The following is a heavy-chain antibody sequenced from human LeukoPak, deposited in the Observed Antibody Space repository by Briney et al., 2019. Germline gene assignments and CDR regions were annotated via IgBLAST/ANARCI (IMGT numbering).Heavy chain of an antibody. D-gene: IGHD2-15*01. V-gene: IGHV3-23*01. J-gene: IGHJ4*02. CDR2: ISGSGGST. CDR1: GFTFSSYA. Sequence: GGSLRLSCAASGFTFSSYAMSWVRQAPGKGLEWVSAISGSGGSTYYADSVKGRFTISRDNSKNTLYLQVNSLRAEDTAVYYCAKEDCSGGSCYCSPVYFDYWGQGTLVTVSS. CDR3: AKEDCSGGSCYCSPVYFDY.